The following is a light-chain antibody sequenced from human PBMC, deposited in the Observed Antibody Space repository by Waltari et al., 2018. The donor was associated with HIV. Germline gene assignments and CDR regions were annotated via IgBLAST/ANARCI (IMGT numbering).Light chain of an antibody. V-gene: IGKV4-1*01. J-gene: IGKJ4*01. CDR2: WAS. CDR1: RSILYSSDNRNY. CDR3: QQYFRIPPT. Sequence: DIVMTQSPDSLPVSLAERATINCRSSRSILYSSDNRNYLAWYQQKARQPPKLLISWASTRESGVPDRFSGSGSGTDFTLTITRLQAEDVAVYHCQQYFRIPPTFGGGTKVEIK.